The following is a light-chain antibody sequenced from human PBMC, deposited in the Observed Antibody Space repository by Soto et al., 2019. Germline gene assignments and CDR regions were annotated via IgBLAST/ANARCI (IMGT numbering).Light chain of an antibody. V-gene: IGKV3-20*01. CDR3: QQYAGSPIT. CDR1: QSVSSSY. CDR2: GAS. Sequence: EIVLTQSPGTLSLSPGERATLSCRASQSVSSSYLAWYQQKPGQAPRLLIYGASSRATGIPDRFSGSGSGTDFTLTINRLEPEDFAVYYCQQYAGSPITFGQGTRLEIK. J-gene: IGKJ5*01.